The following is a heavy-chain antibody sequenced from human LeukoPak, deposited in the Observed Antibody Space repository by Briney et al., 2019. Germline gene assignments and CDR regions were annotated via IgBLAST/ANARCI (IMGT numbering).Heavy chain of an antibody. CDR1: GFTFSSYA. D-gene: IGHD2-21*02. Sequence: GGSLRLSCAASGFTFSSYAMSWVRQAPGKGREWVSGISGSGGSAYYADSVKGRFIISRDNSKNTLYLQMNSLRAEDTAVYYCAKEGGIVVVTATNWFDPWGQGTLVTVSS. V-gene: IGHV3-23*01. CDR2: ISGSGGSA. J-gene: IGHJ5*02. CDR3: AKEGGIVVVTATNWFDP.